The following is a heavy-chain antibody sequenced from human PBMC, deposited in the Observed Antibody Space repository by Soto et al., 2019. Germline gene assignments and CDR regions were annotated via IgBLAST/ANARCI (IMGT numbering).Heavy chain of an antibody. J-gene: IGHJ3*02. CDR3: AHRVVGEDAFDI. CDR1: GCSLSTSGVS. V-gene: IGHV2-5*02. CDR2: IYWDDDK. Sequence: QITLKESGPTVVKPTQSLTLTCTLSGCSLSTSGVSVGWMRQPPGKALEWLALIYWDDDKRYSPSLKSRLTITKDTSKNQVVLMMTNMDPVDTATYYCAHRVVGEDAFDIWGQGTLVIVSS.